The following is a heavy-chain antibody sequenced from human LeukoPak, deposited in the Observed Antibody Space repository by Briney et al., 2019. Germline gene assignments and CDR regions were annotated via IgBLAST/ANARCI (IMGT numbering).Heavy chain of an antibody. Sequence: GSLTLSCAASGCTFSSYSMYWVRQAPGKGLEWVSSISSSSSYIYYADSVKGRFTISRDNAKNSLYLQMNSLRAEDTAVYYCARAYLELFAYWGQGTLVTVSS. CDR2: ISSSSSYI. V-gene: IGHV3-21*01. J-gene: IGHJ4*02. CDR1: GCTFSSYS. CDR3: ARAYLELFAY. D-gene: IGHD1-7*01.